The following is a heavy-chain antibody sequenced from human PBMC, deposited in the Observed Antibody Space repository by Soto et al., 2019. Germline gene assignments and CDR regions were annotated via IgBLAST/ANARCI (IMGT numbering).Heavy chain of an antibody. CDR2: IIPVFRSA. J-gene: IGHJ6*02. CDR3: ARRYCASDNCPLFYYFVDL. CDR1: GGPFNKFA. D-gene: IGHD2-21*02. Sequence: SVKVSCKASGGPFNKFAFSWVRQAPGQGFEWMGGIIPVFRSANYAQRFRGRITITADEYTSTVYLYLNDLRSDDTAVYYCARRYCASDNCPLFYYFVDLWGLGTTVTVSS. V-gene: IGHV1-69*13.